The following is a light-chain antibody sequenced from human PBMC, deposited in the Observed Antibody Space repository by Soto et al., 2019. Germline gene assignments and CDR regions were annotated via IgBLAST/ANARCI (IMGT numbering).Light chain of an antibody. J-gene: IGKJ2*01. Sequence: DIQMTQSPSSLSASVGDRVTISCRASQSISSYLNWFQQKPGRAPKLLIYAASALRSGVPSRFRGSGSGTEFTITSSSLQPEDVANYYCQQSYSTPYTFGQGTKLDIK. CDR2: AAS. CDR3: QQSYSTPYT. CDR1: QSISSY. V-gene: IGKV1-39*01.